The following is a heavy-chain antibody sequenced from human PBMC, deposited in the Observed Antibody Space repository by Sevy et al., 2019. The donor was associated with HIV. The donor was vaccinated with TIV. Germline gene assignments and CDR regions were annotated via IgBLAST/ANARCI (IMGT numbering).Heavy chain of an antibody. V-gene: IGHV3-23*01. CDR2: ISGSGGST. CDR3: AKGVPYCGGDCYAGFDY. J-gene: IGHJ4*02. CDR1: GFTFSSYA. Sequence: GGSLRLSCAASGFTFSSYAMSWVRQAPGKGLEWVSAISGSGGSTYYADSVKGRFTISRDNSKNTLYLQMNSLRVEDMAVYYCAKGVPYCGGDCYAGFDYWGQGTLVTVSS. D-gene: IGHD2-21*02.